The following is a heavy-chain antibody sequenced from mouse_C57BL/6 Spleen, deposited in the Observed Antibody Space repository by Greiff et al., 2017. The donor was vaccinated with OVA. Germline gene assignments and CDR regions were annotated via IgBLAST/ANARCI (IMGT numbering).Heavy chain of an antibody. D-gene: IGHD2-12*01. CDR3: ARHYDAGYYFDY. Sequence: EVMLVESGGGLVKPGGSLKLSCAASGFTFSSYTMSWVRQTPEKRLEWVATISGGGGNTYYPDSVKGRFTISRDNAKNTLYLQMSSLRSEDTALYYCARHYDAGYYFDYWGQGTTLTVSS. V-gene: IGHV5-9*01. CDR1: GFTFSSYT. J-gene: IGHJ2*01. CDR2: ISGGGGNT.